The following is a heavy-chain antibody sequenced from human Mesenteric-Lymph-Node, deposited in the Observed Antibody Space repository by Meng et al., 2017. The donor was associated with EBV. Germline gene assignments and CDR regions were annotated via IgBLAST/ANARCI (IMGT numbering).Heavy chain of an antibody. Sequence: VQLAAEGVCLLKASETLSLPCVVYGVSFRGYYWSWIRQPPGKGLEWIGKINHSGSTNYNPSLKSRVSVSLDTSKNQFSLKLSSVTAADTAVFYCARGRGSRLLFYSSFDSWGQGTLVTVSS. CDR2: INHSGST. D-gene: IGHD2-15*01. CDR1: GVSFRGYY. CDR3: ARGRGSRLLFYSSFDS. V-gene: IGHV4-34*02. J-gene: IGHJ4*02.